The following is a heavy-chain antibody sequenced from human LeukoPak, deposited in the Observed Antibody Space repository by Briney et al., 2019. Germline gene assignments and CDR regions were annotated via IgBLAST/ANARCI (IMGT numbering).Heavy chain of an antibody. CDR2: ISWDGGST. J-gene: IGHJ4*02. CDR3: AKEKEAYSYGYYFDY. V-gene: IGHV3-43*01. D-gene: IGHD5-18*01. Sequence: GGSLRLSCTVSGFTSHDYTMHWVRQAPGKGLEWVSLISWDGGSTYYADSVKGRFTISRDNSKNSLYLQMNSLRTEDTALYYCAKEKEAYSYGYYFDYWGQGTLVTVSS. CDR1: GFTSHDYT.